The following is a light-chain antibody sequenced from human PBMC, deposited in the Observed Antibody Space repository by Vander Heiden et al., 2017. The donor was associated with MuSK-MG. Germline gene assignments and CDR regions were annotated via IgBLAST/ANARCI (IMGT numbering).Light chain of an antibody. CDR2: WAS. CDR3: QQYYTTPYT. V-gene: IGKV4-1*01. CDR1: QSIFYSSNNKNY. J-gene: IGKJ2*01. Sequence: DIVMPQSPDSLAVSLGERASINCKSSQSIFYSSNNKNYLAWYQQKPGQPPKLLIYWASTRESGVPDRFSGSGSGTDFTLTISSLQAEDVAVYYCQQYYTTPYTFGQGTKVEIK.